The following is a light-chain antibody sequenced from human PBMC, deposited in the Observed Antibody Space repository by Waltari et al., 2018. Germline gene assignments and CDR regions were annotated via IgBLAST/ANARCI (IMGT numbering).Light chain of an antibody. CDR3: QVWDSHTVV. V-gene: IGLV3-21*02. CDR2: DDD. Sequence: SYVLTQLSSMSVTPGQTARIVCGGRHIGTKAVHWYQRKAGQAPLLFLHDDDTRPSGIPDRFSGTNSGDTATLTISGVEAEDEADYFCQVWDSHTVVFGGGTNLTVL. J-gene: IGLJ2*01. CDR1: HIGTKA.